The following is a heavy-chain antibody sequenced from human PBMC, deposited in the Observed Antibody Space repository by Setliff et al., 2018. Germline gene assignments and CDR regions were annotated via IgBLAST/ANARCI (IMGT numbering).Heavy chain of an antibody. CDR3: ARSPHDFWSGRVFFDY. D-gene: IGHD3-3*01. Sequence: GGSLRLSCATSGFTVSSSDMSWVRQAPGKGLEWLASINPHASEKYYADSVKGRFTISRDNAKNSLSLQMNNLRTEDTAVYYCARSPHDFWSGRVFFDYWGQGMLVTVSS. CDR1: GFTVSSSD. J-gene: IGHJ4*01. V-gene: IGHV3-7*01. CDR2: INPHASEK.